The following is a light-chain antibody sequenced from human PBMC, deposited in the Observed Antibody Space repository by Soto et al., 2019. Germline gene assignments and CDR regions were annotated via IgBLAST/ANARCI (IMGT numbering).Light chain of an antibody. CDR3: AAWDDSLNGYV. V-gene: IGLV2-23*02. Sequence: QSVLTQPASVSGSPGQSITISCTGTSSDVGSYNLVSWYQQYPGKAPKLMIYEVTKRPSGVSNRFSGSKSGNTASLTISGLQSEDEADYYCAAWDDSLNGYVFGTGTKLTVL. CDR1: SSDVGSYNL. J-gene: IGLJ1*01. CDR2: EVT.